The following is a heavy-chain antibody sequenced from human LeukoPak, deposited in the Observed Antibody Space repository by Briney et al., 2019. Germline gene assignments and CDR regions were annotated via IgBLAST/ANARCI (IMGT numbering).Heavy chain of an antibody. J-gene: IGHJ3*01. D-gene: IGHD5-12*01. CDR3: ARAPAYDSGYQSCSIDL. CDR1: GYSFTLYW. CDR2: IYPGDSDT. Sequence: GESLKISCKGSGYSFTLYWIGWVRQMPGKGVEWMGIIYPGDSDTRYSPSFQGQVTISADKSISTAYLQWSSLTASDTAMYVRARAPAYDSGYQSCSIDLWGERTTVTVSS. V-gene: IGHV5-51*01.